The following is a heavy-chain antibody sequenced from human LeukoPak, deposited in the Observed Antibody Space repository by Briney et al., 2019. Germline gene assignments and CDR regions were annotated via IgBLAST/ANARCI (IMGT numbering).Heavy chain of an antibody. CDR3: ARLRTGPGRFYEFYYYGMDV. Sequence: PSETLSLTCTVSGGSISGHYWSWVRLPPGKGLEWIGYIHHSGSTNYNPSLKSRVTISVDTSNTQLSLKLTAVTAADTAVYYCARLRTGPGRFYEFYYYGMDVWGQGTTVTVSS. D-gene: IGHD3-10*01. V-gene: IGHV4-59*08. J-gene: IGHJ6*02. CDR2: IHHSGST. CDR1: GGSISGHY.